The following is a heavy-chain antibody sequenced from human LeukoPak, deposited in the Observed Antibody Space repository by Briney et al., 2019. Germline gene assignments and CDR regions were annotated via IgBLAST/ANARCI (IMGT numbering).Heavy chain of an antibody. V-gene: IGHV3-23*01. CDR2: ISGSGGST. CDR3: AKGGRSLGDTAMDPYYYYGMDV. J-gene: IGHJ6*02. D-gene: IGHD5-18*01. CDR1: GFTFSSYA. Sequence: GGSLRLSCAASGFTFSSYAMSWVRQAPGKGLEWVSAISGSGGSTYYADSVKGRFTISRDNSKNTLYLQMNSLRAEDTAVYYCAKGGRSLGDTAMDPYYYYGMDVWGQGTTVTVSS.